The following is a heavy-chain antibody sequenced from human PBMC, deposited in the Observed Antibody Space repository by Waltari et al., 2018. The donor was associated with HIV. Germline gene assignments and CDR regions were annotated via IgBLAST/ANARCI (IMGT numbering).Heavy chain of an antibody. CDR1: GGSFSGYY. V-gene: IGHV4-34*01. Sequence: QVQLQQWGAGLLKPSETLSLTCAVYGGSFSGYYWSWIRQPPGKGLEWIGEINHSGSTNYNPSLKSRVTISVDTSKNQFSLKLSSVTAADTAVYYCARPSSEYFYDSSGWAYVYWGQGTLVTVSS. CDR2: INHSGST. CDR3: ARPSSEYFYDSSGWAYVY. D-gene: IGHD3-22*01. J-gene: IGHJ4*02.